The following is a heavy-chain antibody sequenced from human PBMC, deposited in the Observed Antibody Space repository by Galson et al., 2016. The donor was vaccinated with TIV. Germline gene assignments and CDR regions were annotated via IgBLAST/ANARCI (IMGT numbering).Heavy chain of an antibody. V-gene: IGHV1-69*04. J-gene: IGHJ4*02. CDR2: ITPILNIA. Sequence: SVKVSCKASGDTFSNYAISWVRQAPGQGLEWMGRITPILNIANYAQEFQGRVTITADESTSTVYMELNSLRSDDTAVYYCARGPAENYWGQGTLVTVSS. CDR1: GDTFSNYA. CDR3: ARGPAENY.